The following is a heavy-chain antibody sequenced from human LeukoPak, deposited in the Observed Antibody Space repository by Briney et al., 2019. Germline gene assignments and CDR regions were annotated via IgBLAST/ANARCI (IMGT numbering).Heavy chain of an antibody. CDR1: GYTFTSYG. D-gene: IGHD3-3*01. V-gene: IGHV1-18*01. Sequence: GASVKVSCKASGYTFTSYGISWVRQAPGQGLEWMGWISAYNGNTNYAQKLQGRVTMTTGTSTSTAYMELRSLRSDDTAVYYCARRSGDYDFWSGYNYYYMDVWGKGTTVTVSS. CDR3: ARRSGDYDFWSGYNYYYMDV. J-gene: IGHJ6*03. CDR2: ISAYNGNT.